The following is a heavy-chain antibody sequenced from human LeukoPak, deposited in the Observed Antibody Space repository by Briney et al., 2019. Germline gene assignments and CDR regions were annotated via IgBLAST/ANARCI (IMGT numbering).Heavy chain of an antibody. CDR3: ARDLSPSSGTYCGRRCYYYYYMDV. Sequence: PGGSLRLSCAASGFIFSSYGMHWVRQAPGKGLEWVAVISYDGSDTYYTDSVKGPISISRDNSKNTLYLQMNTLGAEDTAVYYCARDLSPSSGTYCGRRCYYYYYMDVWGKGTTVTVSS. D-gene: IGHD1-26*01. CDR1: GFIFSSYG. J-gene: IGHJ6*03. CDR2: ISYDGSDT. V-gene: IGHV3-30*03.